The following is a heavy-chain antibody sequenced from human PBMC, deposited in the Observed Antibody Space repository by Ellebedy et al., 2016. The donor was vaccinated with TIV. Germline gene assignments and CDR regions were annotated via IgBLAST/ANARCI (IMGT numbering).Heavy chain of an antibody. V-gene: IGHV4-31*03. CDR3: ARGVDEPAVRDAFDV. CDR1: GGSISSSGYF. Sequence: SETLSLTXSVSGGSISSSGYFWSWIRQTPGEGLEWIGYIYYSGTTFYNPSLESRITISRDTSKNQFSLKLRSVTAADTAVYYCARGVDEPAVRDAFDVWGQGTVGTVS. D-gene: IGHD2-2*01. CDR2: IYYSGTT. J-gene: IGHJ3*01.